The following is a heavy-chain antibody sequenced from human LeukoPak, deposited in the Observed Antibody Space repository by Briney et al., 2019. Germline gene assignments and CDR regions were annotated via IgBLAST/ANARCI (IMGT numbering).Heavy chain of an antibody. CDR1: GGSISSSNYY. CDR2: SYYSGNT. J-gene: IGHJ4*02. V-gene: IGHV4-39*01. D-gene: IGHD6-19*01. CDR3: ARLGREGWADY. Sequence: SKTLSLTCTVSGGSISSSNYYWGWIRQTRGEGLEWIDNSYYSGNTYYNTSLKSRVTISVDTPKTQFSLKLSAVTAADTAVYYCARLGREGWADYWGKGTLVTVSS.